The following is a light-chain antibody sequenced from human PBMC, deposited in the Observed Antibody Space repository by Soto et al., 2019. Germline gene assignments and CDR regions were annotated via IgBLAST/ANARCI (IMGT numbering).Light chain of an antibody. CDR3: QTWVTGIYV. CDR2: LNNDGSH. CDR1: SGHSIYA. V-gene: IGLV4-69*01. J-gene: IGLJ1*01. Sequence: QLVLTQSPSASASLGASVKLTCTLSSGHSIYAIAWHQQQPEKGPRYLMKLNNDGSHSKGDGIPDRFSGSSSGAERYLTISSLQSEDEADYYCQTWVTGIYVFGTGTKLTVL.